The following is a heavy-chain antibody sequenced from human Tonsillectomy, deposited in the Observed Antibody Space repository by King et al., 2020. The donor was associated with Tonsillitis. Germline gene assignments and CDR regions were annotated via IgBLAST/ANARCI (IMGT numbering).Heavy chain of an antibody. CDR3: ARDQHYYGSGRPH. Sequence: HVQLVESGGGVVQPGRSLRLSCAASGFTFSSYGMHWVRQAPGKGLVWVAVISYDGSNKYYADSVKGRFTISRDNSKNTLYLQMNSLRAEDTAVYYCARDQHYYGSGRPHWRQGTLVTVSS. V-gene: IGHV3-33*05. CDR2: ISYDGSNK. CDR1: GFTFSSYG. D-gene: IGHD3-10*01. J-gene: IGHJ4*02.